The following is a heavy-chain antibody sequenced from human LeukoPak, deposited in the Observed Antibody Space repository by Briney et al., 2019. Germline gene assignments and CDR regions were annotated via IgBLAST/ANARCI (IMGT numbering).Heavy chain of an antibody. CDR3: ARDWYQLLGYNWFDP. J-gene: IGHJ5*02. CDR2: IKQDGSEK. V-gene: IGHV3-7*01. D-gene: IGHD2-2*01. Sequence: PGGSLRLSCAASGFTFSSYWMSWVRQAPGKGLEWVANIKQDGSEKYYVDSVKGRFTISRDNAKNSLYLQMNGLRAEDTAVYYCARDWYQLLGYNWFDPWGQGTLVTVSS. CDR1: GFTFSSYW.